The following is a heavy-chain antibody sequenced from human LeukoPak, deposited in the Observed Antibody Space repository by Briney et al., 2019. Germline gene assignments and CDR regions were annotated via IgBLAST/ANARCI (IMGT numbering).Heavy chain of an antibody. V-gene: IGHV4-4*07. CDR2: IYTSGST. J-gene: IGHJ6*03. D-gene: IGHD4-23*01. CDR3: ARLHYGGNYGYYYYYMDV. Sequence: SETLSLTCTVSGGSISSYYWSWIRQPAGKGLEWIGRIYTSGSTNYNPSLKSRVTMSVDTSKNQFSLKLSSVTAADTAVYYCARLHYGGNYGYYYYYMDVWGKGTTVTISS. CDR1: GGSISSYY.